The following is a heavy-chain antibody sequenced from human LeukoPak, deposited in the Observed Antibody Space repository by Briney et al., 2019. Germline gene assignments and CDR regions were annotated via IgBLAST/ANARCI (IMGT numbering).Heavy chain of an antibody. CDR1: GGSISSYY. CDR3: ARDLYGGNSDAFDI. J-gene: IGHJ3*02. D-gene: IGHD4-23*01. CDR2: IYYSGST. V-gene: IGHV4-59*01. Sequence: SETLSLTCTVSGGSISSYYWSWIRQPPGKGLEWIGYIYYSGSTNYNPSLKSRVTISVDTSKNQFSVKLSSVTAADTAVYYCARDLYGGNSDAFDIWGQRTMVTVSS.